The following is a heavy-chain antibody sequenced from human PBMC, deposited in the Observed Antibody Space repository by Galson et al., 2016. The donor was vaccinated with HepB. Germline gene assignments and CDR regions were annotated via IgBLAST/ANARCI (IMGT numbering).Heavy chain of an antibody. CDR1: GGSISSYY. Sequence: SETLSLTCTVSGGSISSYYWSWIRQPPGKGLEWIGYIYYSGSTNYNPSLKSRVTISVDTSKNQFSLKLSSVTAAGTAVYYCARAGRRCSSTSCYYYYGMDVWGQGTTVTVSS. V-gene: IGHV4-59*01. CDR3: ARAGRRCSSTSCYYYYGMDV. D-gene: IGHD2-2*01. CDR2: IYYSGST. J-gene: IGHJ6*02.